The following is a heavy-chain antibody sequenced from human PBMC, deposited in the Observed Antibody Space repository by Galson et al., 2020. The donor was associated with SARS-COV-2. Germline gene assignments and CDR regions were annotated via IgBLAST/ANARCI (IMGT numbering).Heavy chain of an antibody. V-gene: IGHV1-2*04. J-gene: IGHJ4*02. D-gene: IGHD1-1*01. CDR1: GFTFTDYY. CDR2: ISPPSGDT. Sequence: GASLKISCKASGFTFTDYYIHWLRQAPGQGLEWMGWISPPSGDTKYAQKFQGSVTMTRDTSISTAYVEVSGLRPDDTATFYCAREGRLINEFYFDFWGQGTLLTVSS. CDR3: AREGRLINEFYFDF.